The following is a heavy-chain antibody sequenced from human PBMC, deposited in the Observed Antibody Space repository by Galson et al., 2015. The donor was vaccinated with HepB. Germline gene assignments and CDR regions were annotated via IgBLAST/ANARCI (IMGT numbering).Heavy chain of an antibody. V-gene: IGHV3-74*01. J-gene: IGHJ4*02. CDR1: GFTISTHW. D-gene: IGHD3-22*01. Sequence: SLRLSCAASGFTISTHWMHWVRQAQGKGLVWVSRINSDASSTDYADSVRGRFTISRDNAKNTPYLQMNSLRAEDTAVYYCARDRNLYYYNSGGFLSWGRGTLVTVSS. CDR3: ARDRNLYYYNSGGFLS. CDR2: INSDASST.